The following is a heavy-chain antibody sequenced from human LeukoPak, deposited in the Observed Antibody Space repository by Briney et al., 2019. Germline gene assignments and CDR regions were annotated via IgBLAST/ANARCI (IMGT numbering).Heavy chain of an antibody. D-gene: IGHD4-11*01. V-gene: IGHV3-30*04. Sequence: GGSLRLSCAASGFTLNSYAIHWVRQAPGKGLEWVAVISYDGSNKYYADSVKGRFTISRDNSKNTLYLQMNSLRAEDTAVYYCAKASTVTPVTSFDYWGQGTLVTVSS. CDR1: GFTLNSYA. CDR3: AKASTVTPVTSFDY. J-gene: IGHJ4*02. CDR2: ISYDGSNK.